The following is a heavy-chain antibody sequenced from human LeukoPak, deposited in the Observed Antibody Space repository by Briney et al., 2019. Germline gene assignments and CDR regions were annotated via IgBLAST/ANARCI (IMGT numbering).Heavy chain of an antibody. CDR2: INHSGST. V-gene: IGHV4-34*01. D-gene: IGHD3-10*01. Sequence: PSETLSLTCAVYGGSFSGYYWSWIRQPPGKGLEWIGEINHSGSTNYNPSLKSRVTISVDTSKNQFSLKLSSMTAADTAVYYCARVKRSLLWFREMVDYWGQGTLVTVSS. CDR3: ARVKRSLLWFREMVDY. CDR1: GGSFSGYY. J-gene: IGHJ4*02.